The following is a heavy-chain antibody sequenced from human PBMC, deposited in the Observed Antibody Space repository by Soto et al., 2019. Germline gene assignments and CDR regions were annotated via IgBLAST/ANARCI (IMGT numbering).Heavy chain of an antibody. J-gene: IGHJ5*02. V-gene: IGHV3-21*01. D-gene: IGHD6-13*01. CDR2: ISSNSAYI. Sequence: GGSLRLSCAASGFTFRSFTMNWVRQAPGKGLEWVSTISSNSAYIYYTDALRGRFTISRDNPKNSLHLQMNSLRAEDTAVYYCTRDASRDSSARGWFDPWGPGTLVTVSS. CDR3: TRDASRDSSARGWFDP. CDR1: GFTFRSFT.